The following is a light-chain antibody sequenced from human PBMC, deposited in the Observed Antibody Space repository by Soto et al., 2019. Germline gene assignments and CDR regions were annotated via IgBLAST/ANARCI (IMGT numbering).Light chain of an antibody. J-gene: IGKJ1*01. V-gene: IGKV3-15*01. CDR1: QTVSNY. Sequence: IEMTHSPATLSVSPWEGATRSCRASQTVSNYLAWYQQKPGQAPRLLIYGASTRATGIPARFSGSGSGTDFTLTISSLQSEDFVAYYCQQYNSWPLTFGQGTKVDIK. CDR3: QQYNSWPLT. CDR2: GAS.